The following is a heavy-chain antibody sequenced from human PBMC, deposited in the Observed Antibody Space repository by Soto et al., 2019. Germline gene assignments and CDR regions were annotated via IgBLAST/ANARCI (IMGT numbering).Heavy chain of an antibody. J-gene: IGHJ6*02. CDR1: GDTSTTYG. Sequence: QVQLVQSGAEVKKPGSSVKVSCKASGDTSTTYGVDWVRQAPGQGPEWMGGIIPIFGSPNYAQKFRDRVTITADKYTSTVYMEVTSLRSENTAVEYCARVPLHKGYYYYYGMDVWGQGTTVTVSS. V-gene: IGHV1-69*06. CDR2: IIPIFGSP. CDR3: ARVPLHKGYYYYYGMDV.